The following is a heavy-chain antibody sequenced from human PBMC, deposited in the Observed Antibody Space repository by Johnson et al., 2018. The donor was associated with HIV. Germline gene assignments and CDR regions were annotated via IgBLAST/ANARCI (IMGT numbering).Heavy chain of an antibody. CDR1: GFTFSSYA. D-gene: IGHD3-22*01. CDR2: ISYDGSNK. V-gene: IGHV3-30*04. Sequence: QVQLVESGGGVVQPGRSLRLSCAASGFTFSSYAMHWVRQAPGKGLEWVAVISYDGSNKYYADSVKGRFTISRDNSKNSLYLQMNSLRAEDTAVYYCARIIIEYYYESSGGAFDIWGQGTMITVSS. J-gene: IGHJ3*02. CDR3: ARIIIEYYYESSGGAFDI.